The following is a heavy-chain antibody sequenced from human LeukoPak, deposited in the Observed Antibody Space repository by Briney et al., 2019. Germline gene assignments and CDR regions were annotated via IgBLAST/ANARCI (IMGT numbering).Heavy chain of an antibody. Sequence: GESPKTSCKAPGYSFTRNWIGWVRQMPRKGVEWRGMIYPDDWDTRYSPSFQGQVTISADKSINTAYLQLSTLKASDTATYYCARRVGGGADHFDCWGRGTLLSVCS. CDR3: ARRVGGGADHFDC. CDR2: IYPDDWDT. CDR1: GYSFTRNW. V-gene: IGHV5-51*01. D-gene: IGHD3-16*01. J-gene: IGHJ4*02.